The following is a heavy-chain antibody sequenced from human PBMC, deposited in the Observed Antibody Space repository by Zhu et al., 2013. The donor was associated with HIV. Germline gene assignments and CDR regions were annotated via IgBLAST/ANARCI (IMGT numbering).Heavy chain of an antibody. CDR2: INPSGGST. CDR3: ARDGPRSSSGWYGDYYYGMDV. CDR1: GYTFTSYY. J-gene: IGHJ6*02. V-gene: IGHV1-46*01. D-gene: IGHD6-19*01. Sequence: QVQLVQSGAEVKKPGASVKVSCKASGYTFTSYYMHWVRQAPGQGLEWMGIINPSGGSTSYAQKFQGRVTMTRDTSTSTVYMELSSLRSEDTAVYYCARDGPRSSSGWYGDYYYGMDVWGQGTTVTVSS.